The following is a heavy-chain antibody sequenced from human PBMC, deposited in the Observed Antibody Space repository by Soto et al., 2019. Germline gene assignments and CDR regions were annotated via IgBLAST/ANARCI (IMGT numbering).Heavy chain of an antibody. CDR3: TIAARGTFDY. Sequence: GGSLRLSCAASGFTFSNAWMSWVRQAPGKGLEWVGRIKSKTDGETTDYAAPVKGRFTISRDDSKNTRYLQMNSLKTEDTAVYYCTIAARGTFDYWGQGTLVTVSS. J-gene: IGHJ4*02. D-gene: IGHD6-6*01. V-gene: IGHV3-15*01. CDR2: IKSKTDGETT. CDR1: GFTFSNAW.